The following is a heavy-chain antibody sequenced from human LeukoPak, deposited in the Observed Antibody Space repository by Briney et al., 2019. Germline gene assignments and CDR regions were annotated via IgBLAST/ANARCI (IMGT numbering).Heavy chain of an antibody. CDR3: VRGGIVGTTARIPLFDY. CDR1: GGSISSYY. Sequence: KPSETLSLTCTVSGGSISSYYWSWVRQPPGKGLEWIGYIYYSGSTNYSPSLKSRVTMSVDTSKNQFSLKLSSVTAADTAVYYCVRGGIVGTTARIPLFDYWGQGTLVTVSS. D-gene: IGHD1-26*01. V-gene: IGHV4-59*01. CDR2: IYYSGST. J-gene: IGHJ4*02.